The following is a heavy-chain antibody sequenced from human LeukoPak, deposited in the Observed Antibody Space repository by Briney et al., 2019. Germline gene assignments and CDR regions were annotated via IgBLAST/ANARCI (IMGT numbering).Heavy chain of an antibody. Sequence: SETLSLTCTVSGGSIISSSYYWSWIRQPPGKGLEWIGEINHSGSTNYNPSLKSRVTISVDTSKNQFSLKLSSVTAADTAVYYCARLTKNDSGSFRFGKKKRGYMDVWGKGTTVTISS. CDR2: INHSGST. V-gene: IGHV4-39*07. CDR1: GGSIISSSYY. D-gene: IGHD3-10*01. J-gene: IGHJ6*03. CDR3: ARLTKNDSGSFRFGKKKRGYMDV.